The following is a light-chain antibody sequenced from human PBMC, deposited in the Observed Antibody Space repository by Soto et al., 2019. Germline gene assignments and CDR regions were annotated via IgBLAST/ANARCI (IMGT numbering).Light chain of an antibody. Sequence: QSALTQPASVSGSPGQSITISCTGTSSDVGGYKLVSWYQQCPGKAPKLIIYEDTKRPSGVSNRFSGSKSGNTASLTISGLQAEDEADYHCCSYADTFWVFGGGTKLTVL. V-gene: IGLV2-23*01. CDR1: SSDVGGYKL. J-gene: IGLJ3*02. CDR2: EDT. CDR3: CSYADTFWV.